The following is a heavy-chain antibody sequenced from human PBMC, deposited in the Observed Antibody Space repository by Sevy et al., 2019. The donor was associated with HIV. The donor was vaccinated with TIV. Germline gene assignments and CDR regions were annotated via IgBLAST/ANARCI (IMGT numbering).Heavy chain of an antibody. Sequence: ASVKVSCKSSGYDLSNYYMNWVRQAPGQGLEWMGVISLSGQSTNYAPKFQGRVTMTRDTSTSTDYMEMTSLRIDDTAVYYCARGKRKVISGRPGRSKHYYYGLDAWGQGTTVTVSS. CDR2: ISLSGQST. CDR3: ARGKRKVISGRPGRSKHYYYGLDA. V-gene: IGHV1-46*01. D-gene: IGHD1-26*01. J-gene: IGHJ6*02. CDR1: GYDLSNYY.